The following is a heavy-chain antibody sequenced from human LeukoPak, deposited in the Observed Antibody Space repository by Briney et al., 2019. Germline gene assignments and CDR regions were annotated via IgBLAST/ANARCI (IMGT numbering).Heavy chain of an antibody. J-gene: IGHJ6*03. CDR3: ARAEYSSSWYDGYYYYYMDV. Sequence: ASVKVSCKASGGTFSSYAISWVRQAPGQGLEWMGGIIPIFGTANYAQKFQGRVTITADESTSTAYMELSSLRSEDTAVYYCARAEYSSSWYDGYYYYYMDVWGKGTTVTVSS. CDR2: IIPIFGTA. V-gene: IGHV1-69*13. D-gene: IGHD6-13*01. CDR1: GGTFSSYA.